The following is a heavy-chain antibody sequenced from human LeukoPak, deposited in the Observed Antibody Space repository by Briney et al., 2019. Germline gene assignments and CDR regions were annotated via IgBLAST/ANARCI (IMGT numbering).Heavy chain of an antibody. D-gene: IGHD3-10*01. V-gene: IGHV3-7*01. J-gene: IGHJ4*02. CDR1: GLTFDNYW. CDR2: IKPGGREK. Sequence: PGGSLRLSCAACGLTFDNYWMSWVRQAPGKGLEWVANIKPGGREKYYVDSVKGRFNISRGNAKNSLYLQLNSLRAEDTGVYYCGRYRRGCLDDYWGQGTLVSVSS. CDR3: GRYRRGCLDDY.